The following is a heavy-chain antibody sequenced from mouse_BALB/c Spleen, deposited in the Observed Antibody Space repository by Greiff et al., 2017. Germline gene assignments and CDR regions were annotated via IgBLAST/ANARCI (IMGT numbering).Heavy chain of an antibody. CDR1: GFDFSRYW. V-gene: IGHV4-1*02. Sequence: EVNVVESGGGLVQPGGSLKLSCAASGFDFSRYWMSWVRQAPGKGLEWIGEINPDSSTINYTPSLKDKFIISRDNAKNTLYLQMSKVRSEDTALYYCESSRDYGYAWFAYWGQGTLVTVSA. J-gene: IGHJ3*01. CDR2: INPDSSTI. CDR3: ESSRDYGYAWFAY. D-gene: IGHD2-2*01.